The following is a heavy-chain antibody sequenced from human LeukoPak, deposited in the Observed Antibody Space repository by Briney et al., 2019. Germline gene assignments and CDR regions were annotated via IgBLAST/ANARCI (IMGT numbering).Heavy chain of an antibody. CDR3: AREIMGATLDAFDV. V-gene: IGHV1-2*02. CDR2: INPDSGVT. D-gene: IGHD1-26*01. J-gene: IGHJ3*01. CDR1: GYTFTGNY. Sequence: ASVKVSCKASGYTFTGNYIHWVRQAPGQGLECMGWINPDSGVTRFAQKFQGRVTMTRDTSITTASMELSRLRSDDTAMYYCAREIMGATLDAFDVWGQGTMVTVSS.